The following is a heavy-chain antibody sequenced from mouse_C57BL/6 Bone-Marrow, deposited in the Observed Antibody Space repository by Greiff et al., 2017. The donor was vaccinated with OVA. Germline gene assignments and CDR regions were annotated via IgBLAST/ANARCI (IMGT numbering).Heavy chain of an antibody. D-gene: IGHD1-1*01. Sequence: QVQLQQPGAELVKPGASVKMSCKASGYTFTSYWITWVKQRPGQGLEWIGDIYPGSGSTNYNEKFKSKATLTVDTSSSTAYMQLSSLTSEDSAVYYCARRDYGSSSFDYWGQGTTLTVSS. V-gene: IGHV1-55*01. CDR3: ARRDYGSSSFDY. J-gene: IGHJ2*01. CDR2: IYPGSGST. CDR1: GYTFTSYW.